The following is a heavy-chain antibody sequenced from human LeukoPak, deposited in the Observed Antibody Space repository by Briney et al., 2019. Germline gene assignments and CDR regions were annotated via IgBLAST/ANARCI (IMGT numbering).Heavy chain of an antibody. CDR2: ISYDGSNK. J-gene: IGHJ6*03. CDR3: AKGADYYYYYMDV. V-gene: IGHV3-30-3*01. Sequence: GGSLRLSCAASGFTFSSYAMHWVRQAPGKGLEWVAVISYDGSNKYYADSVKGRFTISRDNSKNTLYLQMNSLRAEDTAVYYCAKGADYYYYYMDVWGKGTTVTVSS. CDR1: GFTFSSYA.